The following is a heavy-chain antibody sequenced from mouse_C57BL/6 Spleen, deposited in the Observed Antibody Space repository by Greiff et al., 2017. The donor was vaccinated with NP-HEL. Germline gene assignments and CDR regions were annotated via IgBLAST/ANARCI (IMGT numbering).Heavy chain of an antibody. CDR1: GFTFSSYT. V-gene: IGHV5-9*01. CDR3: ARHEIIYYGNYMDY. CDR2: ISGGGGNT. J-gene: IGHJ2*01. D-gene: IGHD2-1*01. Sequence: EVHLVESGGGLVKPGGSLKLSCAASGFTFSSYTMSWVRQTPEKRLEWVATISGGGGNTYYPDSVKGRFTISRDNAKNTLYLQMSSLRSEDTALYYCARHEIIYYGNYMDYWGQGTTLTVSS.